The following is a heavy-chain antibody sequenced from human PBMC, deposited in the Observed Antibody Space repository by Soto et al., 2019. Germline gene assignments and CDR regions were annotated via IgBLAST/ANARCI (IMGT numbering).Heavy chain of an antibody. CDR3: ARHVNEATIHYFDY. D-gene: IGHD5-12*01. CDR2: ISDSGGST. V-gene: IGHV3-23*01. CDR1: GFTFDSYA. Sequence: GGSLRLSCAASGFTFDSYAMNWVRQAPGKGLEWVSGISDSGGSTYYAGSVKGRFTISRDNSKNTLYLHVNSLRAEDTAMYCCARHVNEATIHYFDYWGQGTLVTVSS. J-gene: IGHJ4*02.